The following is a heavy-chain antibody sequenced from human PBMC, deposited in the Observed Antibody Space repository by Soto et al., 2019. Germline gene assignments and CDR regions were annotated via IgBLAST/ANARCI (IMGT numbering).Heavy chain of an antibody. V-gene: IGHV3-74*01. CDR2: INSDGSST. CDR3: AREETYDFWSGYYYYYGMDV. D-gene: IGHD3-3*01. CDR1: GFTFSSYW. J-gene: IGHJ6*02. Sequence: GGSLRLSCAASGFTFSSYWMHWVRQAPGKGLVWVSRINSDGSSTSYADSVKGRFTISRDNAKNTLYLQMNSLRAEDTAVYYCAREETYDFWSGYYYYYGMDVWGQGTTVTVSS.